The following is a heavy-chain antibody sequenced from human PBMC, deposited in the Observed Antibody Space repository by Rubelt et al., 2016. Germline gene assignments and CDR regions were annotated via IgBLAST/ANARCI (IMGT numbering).Heavy chain of an antibody. CDR3: ARDSGSHGSAFDI. CDR2: IYYSGST. CDR1: GGSISSSSYY. D-gene: IGHD1-26*01. Sequence: QLQLQESGPGLVKPSETLSLTCTVSGGSISSSSYYWGWIRQPPGKGLEWIGSIYYSGSTYYNPSLNSRVTMSVDTSKNQFSLKLSSVTAADTAVYYCARDSGSHGSAFDIWGQGTMVTVSS. V-gene: IGHV4-39*07. J-gene: IGHJ3*02.